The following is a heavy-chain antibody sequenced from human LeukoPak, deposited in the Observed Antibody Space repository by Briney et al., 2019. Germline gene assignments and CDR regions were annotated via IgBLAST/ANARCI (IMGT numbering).Heavy chain of an antibody. CDR1: GFSFSPYI. D-gene: IGHD2-15*01. J-gene: IGHJ5*02. V-gene: IGHV3-48*01. CDR2: ISSSSSTI. CDR3: ARDLLYCSGGSCHNWFDP. Sequence: GGSLRLSCAASGFSFSPYIMNWVRQAPGKGLEWVSYISSSSSTIYYADSVKGRFTISRDTAKNSLYLQMNSLRAEDTAVYYCARDLLYCSGGSCHNWFDPWGQGTLVTVSS.